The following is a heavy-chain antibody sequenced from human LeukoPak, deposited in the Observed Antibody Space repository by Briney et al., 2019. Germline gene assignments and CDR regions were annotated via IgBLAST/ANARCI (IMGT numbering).Heavy chain of an antibody. V-gene: IGHV1-58*01. CDR2: IVVGSGNT. Sequence: ASVKVSCKASGFTFTTSAVQWVRQARGQRLEWIGWIVVGSGNTNYAQKLQGRVTMTTDTSTSTAYMELRSLRSDDTAVYYCARVTGGKYYYYGMDVWGQGTTVTVSS. D-gene: IGHD4-23*01. J-gene: IGHJ6*02. CDR3: ARVTGGKYYYYGMDV. CDR1: GFTFTTSA.